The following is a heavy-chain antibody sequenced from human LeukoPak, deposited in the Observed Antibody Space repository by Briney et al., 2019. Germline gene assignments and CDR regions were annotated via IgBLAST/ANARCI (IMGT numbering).Heavy chain of an antibody. Sequence: KPSETLSLTCAVYGGSFSGYYWSWIRQPPGKGLEWIGEINHSGSTNYNPSLKSRVTISVDTSKNQFSLKLSSVTAADTAVYYCARGSAAPRWPNYYYYYYYMDVWGKGTTVTVSS. D-gene: IGHD4-23*01. CDR3: ARGSAAPRWPNYYYYYYYMDV. V-gene: IGHV4-34*01. CDR1: GGSFSGYY. CDR2: INHSGST. J-gene: IGHJ6*03.